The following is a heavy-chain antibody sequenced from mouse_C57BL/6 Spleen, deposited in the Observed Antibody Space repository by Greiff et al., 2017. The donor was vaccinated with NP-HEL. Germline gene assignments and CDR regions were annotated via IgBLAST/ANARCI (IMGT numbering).Heavy chain of an antibody. Sequence: EVQLQQSGPELVKPGASVKISCKASGYTFTDYYMNWVKQSHGKSLEWIGDINPNNGGTSYNQKFKGKATLTVDKSSSTAYMELRSLTSEDSAVYYCARDDYDGDWYFDVWGTGTTVTVSS. CDR2: INPNNGGT. J-gene: IGHJ1*03. D-gene: IGHD2-4*01. V-gene: IGHV1-26*01. CDR3: ARDDYDGDWYFDV. CDR1: GYTFTDYY.